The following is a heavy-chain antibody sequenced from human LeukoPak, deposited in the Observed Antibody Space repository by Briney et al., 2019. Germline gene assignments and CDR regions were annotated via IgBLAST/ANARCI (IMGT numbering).Heavy chain of an antibody. V-gene: IGHV4-38-2*02. CDR1: GYSISSGYY. D-gene: IGHD3-16*01. CDR3: ARLNTNGGTYFGY. CDR2: IHHSGST. J-gene: IGHJ4*02. Sequence: TSETLSLTCIVSGYSISSGYYWGWIRQPPGKGLEWIGNIHHSGSTFYNPSLKSRVTISVDTSKNQFSLKLSSVTAADTAVYYCARLNTNGGTYFGYWGQGTLVTVSS.